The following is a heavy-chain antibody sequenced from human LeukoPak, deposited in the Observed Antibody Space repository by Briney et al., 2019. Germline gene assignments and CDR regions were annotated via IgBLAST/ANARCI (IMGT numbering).Heavy chain of an antibody. CDR1: GGSFSGYY. D-gene: IGHD4-17*01. V-gene: IGHV4-34*01. CDR2: INHSGST. J-gene: IGHJ5*02. Sequence: SETLSLTCAVYGGSFSGYYWSWIRQPPGKGLEWIGEINHSGSTNYNPSLKSRVTISVDTSKNQFSLKLSSVTATDTAVYYCARDNHGDYNNWFDPWGQGTLVTVSS. CDR3: ARDNHGDYNNWFDP.